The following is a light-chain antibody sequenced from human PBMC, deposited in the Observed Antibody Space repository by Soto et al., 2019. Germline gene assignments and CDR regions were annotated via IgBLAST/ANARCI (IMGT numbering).Light chain of an antibody. V-gene: IGKV3-20*01. CDR1: QSVSSSH. J-gene: IGKJ1*01. CDR2: GAS. Sequence: EIVLTQSPGTLSLSPGERATLSCRASQSVSSSHLAWYQQKPGQAPRLRMYGASSRATGIPERFSGGGSGADFTLTISRLEPEDFGVYYCQQYHNSILMFGQGTKVDIK. CDR3: QQYHNSILM.